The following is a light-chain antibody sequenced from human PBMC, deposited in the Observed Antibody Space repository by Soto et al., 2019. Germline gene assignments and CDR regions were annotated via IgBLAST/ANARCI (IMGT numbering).Light chain of an antibody. J-gene: IGLJ1*01. CDR2: EVS. CDR1: SSDVGSYNL. V-gene: IGLV2-23*02. CDR3: CSYAGSSTSYV. Sequence: QSALTQPASVSGSPGQSITISCTGTSSDVGSYNLVSWYQQHPGKAPKPMIYEVSKRPSGVSNRFSGSKSGNTASLTTSGLQAEDEADYYCCSYAGSSTSYVFGTGTKVTVL.